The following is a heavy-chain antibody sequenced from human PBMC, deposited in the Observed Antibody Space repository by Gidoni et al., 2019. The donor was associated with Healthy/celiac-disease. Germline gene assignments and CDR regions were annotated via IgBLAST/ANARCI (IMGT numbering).Heavy chain of an antibody. J-gene: IGHJ5*02. D-gene: IGHD6-19*01. CDR2: ISRRSSTI. CDR1: GLPFSSYS. CDR3: ARDKLPDRLVHGGNWFDP. V-gene: IGHV3-48*04. Sequence: EVQLVESGGGWVQPGGSLRLSCAASGLPFSSYSRNWVRQAPGKGLEWFSYISRRSSTIYYADSVKGRFTISRDNAKNSLYLQMNSLRAEDTAVYYCARDKLPDRLVHGGNWFDPWGQGTLVTVSS.